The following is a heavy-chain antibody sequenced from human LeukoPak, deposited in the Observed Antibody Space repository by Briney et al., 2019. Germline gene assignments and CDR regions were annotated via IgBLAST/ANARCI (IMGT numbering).Heavy chain of an antibody. CDR1: GFTFSSYG. Sequence: PGRSLRLSCAASGFTFSSYGMHWVRQAPGKGLEWVAAISYDGSNKYYADSVKGRFTISRDNSKNTLYLQMNSLRAEDTAVYYCAKDSYCSSTSCYSDGMDVWGQGTTVTVSS. J-gene: IGHJ6*02. D-gene: IGHD2-2*01. V-gene: IGHV3-30*18. CDR3: AKDSYCSSTSCYSDGMDV. CDR2: ISYDGSNK.